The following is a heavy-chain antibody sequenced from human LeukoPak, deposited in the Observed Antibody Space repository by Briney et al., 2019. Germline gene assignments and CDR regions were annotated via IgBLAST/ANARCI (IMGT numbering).Heavy chain of an antibody. D-gene: IGHD3-10*01. J-gene: IGHJ3*02. V-gene: IGHV1-2*04. CDR1: GYTFTGYY. Sequence: ASVKVSCKASGYTFTGYYMHWVRQAPGQGLEWMGWINPNSGGTNYAQKFQGWVTMTRDTSISTAYMELSRLRSDDTAVYYCARAITMVRGVIIGDAFDIWGQGTMVTVSS. CDR2: INPNSGGT. CDR3: ARAITMVRGVIIGDAFDI.